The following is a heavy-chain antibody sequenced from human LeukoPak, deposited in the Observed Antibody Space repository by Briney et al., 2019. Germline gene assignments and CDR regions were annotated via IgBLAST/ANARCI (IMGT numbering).Heavy chain of an antibody. Sequence: PSETLSLTCGVSGGSVSGHYWSWVRQPPGKGLEWIGDINHSGVTTYNPSLKSRVTISVDTSKNQFSLKLSSVTAADTAVYYCAREEWAADPYYYYGMDVWGQGTTVTVSS. CDR3: AREEWAADPYYYYGMDV. CDR1: GGSVSGHY. J-gene: IGHJ6*02. CDR2: INHSGVT. D-gene: IGHD6-13*01. V-gene: IGHV4-34*01.